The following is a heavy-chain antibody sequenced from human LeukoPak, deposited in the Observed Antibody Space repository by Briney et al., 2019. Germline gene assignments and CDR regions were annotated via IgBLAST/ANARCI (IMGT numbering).Heavy chain of an antibody. V-gene: IGHV4-34*01. CDR2: INHSGST. J-gene: IGHJ4*02. Sequence: PSETLSLTCAVYGGSSSGYYWSWIRQPPGKGLEWIGEINHSGSTNYNPSLKSRVTISVDTSKNQFSLKLSSVTAADTAVYYCARRVADYWGQGTLVTVSS. CDR3: ARRVADY. D-gene: IGHD5-12*01. CDR1: GGSSSGYY.